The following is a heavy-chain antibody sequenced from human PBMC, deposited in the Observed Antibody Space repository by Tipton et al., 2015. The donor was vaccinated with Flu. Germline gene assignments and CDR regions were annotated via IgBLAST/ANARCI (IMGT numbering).Heavy chain of an antibody. CDR1: GYTFTGYY. CDR2: INPNSGGT. V-gene: IGHV1-2*06. Sequence: QSEPEVKKPGASVKVSCKASGYTFTGYYMHWVRQAPGQGLEWMGRINPNSGGTNYAQKFQGRVTMTRDTSISTAYMELSRLRSDDTAVYYCTPIVVVVAATNWFDPWGQGTLVTVSS. CDR3: TPIVVVVAATNWFDP. J-gene: IGHJ5*02. D-gene: IGHD2-15*01.